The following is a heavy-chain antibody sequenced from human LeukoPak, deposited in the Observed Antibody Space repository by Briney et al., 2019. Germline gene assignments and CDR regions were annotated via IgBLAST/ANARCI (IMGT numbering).Heavy chain of an antibody. D-gene: IGHD2-2*01. CDR1: GGSISSSSYY. CDR2: IYYSGST. CDR3: ARDPAYYYMDV. V-gene: IGHV4-39*07. J-gene: IGHJ6*03. Sequence: PSEALSLTCTVSGGSISSSSYYWGWIRQPPGKGLEWIGSIYYSGSTYYNPSLKSRVTISVDTSKNQFSLKLSSVTAADTAVYYCARDPAYYYMDVWGEGTTVTVSS.